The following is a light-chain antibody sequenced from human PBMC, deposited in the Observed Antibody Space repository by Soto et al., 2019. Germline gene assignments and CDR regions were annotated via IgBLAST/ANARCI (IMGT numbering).Light chain of an antibody. CDR2: EVN. J-gene: IGLJ1*01. V-gene: IGLV2-14*01. CDR3: SSYAGSNNFV. Sequence: QSVLTQPASLSGSPGQSITISCTGTGSDIGAYDYVSWFQQHPGKAPKLMISEVNNRPSGVSNRFSGSKSSNTASLTVSGLQAEDEADYYCSSYAGSNNFVFGTGTKVTVL. CDR1: GSDIGAYDY.